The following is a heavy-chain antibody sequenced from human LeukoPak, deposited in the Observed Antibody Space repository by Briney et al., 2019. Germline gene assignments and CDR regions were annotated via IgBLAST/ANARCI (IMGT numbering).Heavy chain of an antibody. J-gene: IGHJ2*01. CDR1: GYSISSGYY. V-gene: IGHV4-38-2*02. D-gene: IGHD6-13*01. Sequence: SETLSLTCAVSGYSISSGYYWGWIRQPPGKGLELIGSIYHSGSTYYNPSLKSRVTISVDTSKNKFSLKLSSVTAADTAVYYCARDRYSSSGSEYFDLWGRGTLVTVSS. CDR3: ARDRYSSSGSEYFDL. CDR2: IYHSGST.